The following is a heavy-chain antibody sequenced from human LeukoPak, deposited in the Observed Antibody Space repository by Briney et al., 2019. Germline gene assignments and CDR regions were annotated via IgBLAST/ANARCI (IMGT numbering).Heavy chain of an antibody. J-gene: IGHJ4*02. V-gene: IGHV3-7*03. CDR1: GFTFSRYW. CDR2: IKQDGSEK. D-gene: IGHD4-23*01. CDR3: ASRPFMTTVVPWDFY. Sequence: GGSLRLSCAASGFTFSRYWMSWVRQVPRKGLEWVANIKQDGSEKYYVDSVKGRFTISRDNAKNSLYLQMNSLRAEDTAGYYCASRPFMTTVVPWDFYWGQGTQVTVSS.